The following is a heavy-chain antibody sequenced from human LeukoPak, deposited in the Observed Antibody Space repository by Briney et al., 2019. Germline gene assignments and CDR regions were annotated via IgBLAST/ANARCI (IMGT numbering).Heavy chain of an antibody. Sequence: ASVKVSCKAYGYRFRDHYIHWVRQAPGQGLEYLGWINPNSGGTNYAQKFQGRVTLTRDTSIGTAYIRLHSLTSDDTAVYYCARGYFGDYVLDTWGQGALITVSS. V-gene: IGHV1-2*02. CDR3: ARGYFGDYVLDT. CDR2: INPNSGGT. D-gene: IGHD4-17*01. CDR1: GYRFRDHY. J-gene: IGHJ5*02.